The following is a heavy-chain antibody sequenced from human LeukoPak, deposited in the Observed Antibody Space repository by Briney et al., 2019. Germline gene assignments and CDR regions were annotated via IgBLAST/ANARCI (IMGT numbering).Heavy chain of an antibody. V-gene: IGHV4-39*01. CDR1: GGSISSSSYY. Sequence: PSETLSLTCTVSGGSISSSSYYWGWIRQPPGKGLEWIGSIYYSGSTYYNPSLKSRVTISVDTSKNQFSLKLSSVTAADTAVYYRASLRMTTVSPGFDPWGQGTLVTVPS. CDR3: ASLRMTTVSPGFDP. CDR2: IYYSGST. D-gene: IGHD4-17*01. J-gene: IGHJ5*02.